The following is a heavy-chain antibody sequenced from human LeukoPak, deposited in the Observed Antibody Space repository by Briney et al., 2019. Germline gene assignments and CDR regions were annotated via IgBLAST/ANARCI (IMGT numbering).Heavy chain of an antibody. CDR2: ISYDGSNK. D-gene: IGHD6-19*01. Sequence: PGGSLRLSCAASGFTFSSYAMHWVRQAPGKGLEWVAVISYDGSNKYYADSVKGRFTISRDNSKNTLYLQMNSLRAEDTAVYYCARDSSGWFSYYYYGMDVWGQGTTVTVSS. V-gene: IGHV3-30-3*01. J-gene: IGHJ6*02. CDR1: GFTFSSYA. CDR3: ARDSSGWFSYYYYGMDV.